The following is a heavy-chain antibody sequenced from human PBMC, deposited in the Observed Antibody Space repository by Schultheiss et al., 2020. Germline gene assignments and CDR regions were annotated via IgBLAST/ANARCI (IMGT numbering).Heavy chain of an antibody. V-gene: IGHV3-15*01. D-gene: IGHD6-13*01. CDR3: TTMGYIAAAGTTYDVDY. J-gene: IGHJ4*02. Sequence: GGSLRLSCAASGFTFSNAWMSWVRQAPGKGLEWVGRIKSKTDGGTTDYAAPVKGRFTISRDDSKNTLYLQMNSLKTEDTAVYYCTTMGYIAAAGTTYDVDYWGQGTLVTVSS. CDR1: GFTFSNAW. CDR2: IKSKTDGGTT.